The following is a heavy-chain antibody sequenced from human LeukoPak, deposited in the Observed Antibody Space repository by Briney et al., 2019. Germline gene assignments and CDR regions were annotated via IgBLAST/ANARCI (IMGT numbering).Heavy chain of an antibody. D-gene: IGHD6-13*01. Sequence: SKTLSLTCAVYGGSFSGYYWSWIRQPPGKGLEWIGEINHSGSTNYNPSLKSRVTISVDTSKNQFSLKLSSVTAADTAVYYCASLGSLDAFDIRGQGTMVTVSS. CDR1: GGSFSGYY. V-gene: IGHV4-34*01. CDR3: ASLGSLDAFDI. J-gene: IGHJ3*02. CDR2: INHSGST.